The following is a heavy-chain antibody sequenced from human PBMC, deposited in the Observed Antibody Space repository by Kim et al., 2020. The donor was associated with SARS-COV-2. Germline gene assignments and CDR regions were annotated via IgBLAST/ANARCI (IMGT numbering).Heavy chain of an antibody. Sequence: TEYDADSGKGRFTISRDNAKNSLYLQMHSLRAEDTAVYYCARDFGSGAFDIWGQGTMVTVSS. D-gene: IGHD2-15*01. J-gene: IGHJ3*02. CDR3: ARDFGSGAFDI. V-gene: IGHV3-48*01. CDR2: TE.